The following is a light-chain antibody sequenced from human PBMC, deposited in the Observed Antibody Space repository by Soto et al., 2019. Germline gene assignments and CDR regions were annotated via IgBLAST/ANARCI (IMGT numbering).Light chain of an antibody. CDR3: SSYTSSSTLGAV. V-gene: IGLV2-14*01. CDR1: SSDVGGYNY. Sequence: QSALTQPASVSGSPGQSITISCTGTSSDVGGYNYVSWYQQHPGKAPKLMIYDVDNRPSGVSNRFSGSKSGNTASLTISGLQAEDEADYYCSSYTSSSTLGAVFGGGTKLTVL. CDR2: DVD. J-gene: IGLJ2*01.